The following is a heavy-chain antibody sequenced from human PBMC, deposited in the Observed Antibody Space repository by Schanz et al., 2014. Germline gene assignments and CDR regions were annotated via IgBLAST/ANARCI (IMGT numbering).Heavy chain of an antibody. J-gene: IGHJ6*03. CDR3: ARQGIGYQHGRYYYYMDV. CDR1: GGTISSYY. V-gene: IGHV4-59*01. D-gene: IGHD2-2*01. CDR2: IYYSGST. Sequence: QVQLQESGPGLVKPSETLSLTCTVSGGTISSYYWSWIRQPPGKGLEWIGYIYYSGSTNYKPSLKSRVTISVDTSKNQISLKLSSVTAADTAVYYCARQGIGYQHGRYYYYMDVWGRGTTVTVSS.